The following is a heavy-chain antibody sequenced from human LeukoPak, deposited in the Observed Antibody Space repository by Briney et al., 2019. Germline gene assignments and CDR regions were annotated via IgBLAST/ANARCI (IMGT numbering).Heavy chain of an antibody. Sequence: SETLSLTCTVSGGSISSYYWSWIRQPPGKGLEWIGYISYSGSTIYNPSLKSRVTISVDTSKNQISLKLSSVTAADTAVYYCATTGSGGFYNYFDYWGQGTLVTVSS. V-gene: IGHV4-59*01. D-gene: IGHD3-10*01. CDR1: GGSISSYY. J-gene: IGHJ4*02. CDR3: ATTGSGGFYNYFDY. CDR2: ISYSGST.